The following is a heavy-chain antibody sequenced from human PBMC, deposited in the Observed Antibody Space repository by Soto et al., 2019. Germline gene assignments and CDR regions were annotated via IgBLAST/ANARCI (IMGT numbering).Heavy chain of an antibody. Sequence: SETLSLTCAVYGGSFSGYYWSWIRQPPGKGLEWIGEINHSGSTNYNPSLKSRVTISVDTSKNQFSLKLSSVTAADTAVYYCARGGTIFGVAPYYFDYWGQGTLVTVSS. CDR1: GGSFSGYY. D-gene: IGHD3-3*01. CDR3: ARGGTIFGVAPYYFDY. J-gene: IGHJ4*02. CDR2: INHSGST. V-gene: IGHV4-34*01.